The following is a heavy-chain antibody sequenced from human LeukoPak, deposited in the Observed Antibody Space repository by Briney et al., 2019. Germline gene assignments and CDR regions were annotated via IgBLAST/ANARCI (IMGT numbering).Heavy chain of an antibody. J-gene: IGHJ4*02. V-gene: IGHV3-23*01. Sequence: AGGSLRLSCAASGFTFSSYAMSWVRQAPGKGLEWVSAISGSGGSTYYADSVKGRFTISRDNSKNTLYLQMNSLRAEDTAVYYCAKAFNYDTDFDYWGQGTLVTVSS. D-gene: IGHD3-9*01. CDR1: GFTFSSYA. CDR3: AKAFNYDTDFDY. CDR2: ISGSGGST.